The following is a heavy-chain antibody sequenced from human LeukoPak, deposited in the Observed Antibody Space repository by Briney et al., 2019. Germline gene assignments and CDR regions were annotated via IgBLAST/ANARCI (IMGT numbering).Heavy chain of an antibody. V-gene: IGHV1-2*02. Sequence: GASVKVSCKASGGTFSSYAISWVRQAPGQGLEWMGWINPNSGGTNYAQKFQGRVTMTRDTSINTAYMELSRLRSGDTAVYYCARGGDYYDSSGYYDDAFDIWGQGTMVTVSS. D-gene: IGHD3-22*01. J-gene: IGHJ3*02. CDR1: GGTFSSYA. CDR2: INPNSGGT. CDR3: ARGGDYYDSSGYYDDAFDI.